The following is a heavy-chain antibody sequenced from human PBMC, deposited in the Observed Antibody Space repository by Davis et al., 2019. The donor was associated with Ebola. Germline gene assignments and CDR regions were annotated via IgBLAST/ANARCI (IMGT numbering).Heavy chain of an antibody. D-gene: IGHD1-26*01. J-gene: IGHJ3*02. Sequence: MPGGSLRLSCTVSGGSISSYYWSWIRQPPGKGLEWIGYIYYSGSTNYNPSLKSRVTISVDTSKNQFSLKLSSVTAADTAVYYCARAPGLGPWELLLPGVFDIWGQGTMVTVSS. CDR2: IYYSGST. CDR3: ARAPGLGPWELLLPGVFDI. V-gene: IGHV4-59*01. CDR1: GGSISSYY.